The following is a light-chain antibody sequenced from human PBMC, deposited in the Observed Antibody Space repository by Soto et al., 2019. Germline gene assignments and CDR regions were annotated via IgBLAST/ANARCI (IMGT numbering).Light chain of an antibody. J-gene: IGKJ1*01. CDR2: DAS. V-gene: IGKV1-5*01. Sequence: DIQMTQSPSTLSASVGDRVTITCRASQSISSWLAWYQQKPGKAPKLLIYDASSLESGVPSRFSGSGSGTEFTLTISSLQSEDFAVYYCQQYNNWPPVTFGQGTKVEIK. CDR1: QSISSW. CDR3: QQYNNWPPVT.